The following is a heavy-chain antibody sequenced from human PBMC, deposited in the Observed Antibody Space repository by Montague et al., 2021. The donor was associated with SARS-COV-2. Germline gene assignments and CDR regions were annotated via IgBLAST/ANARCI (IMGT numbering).Heavy chain of an antibody. CDR1: GGSISSSSYY. CDR2: IYYSGST. V-gene: IGHV4-39*01. CDR3: ARQKMGSVTIFGVVTHDRWFDP. D-gene: IGHD3-3*01. J-gene: IGHJ5*02. Sequence: SETLSLTCTVSGGSISSSSYYWGWIRQPPGKGLEWIGNIYYSGSTYYNPSLKSRVTISVDTSKNQFSLRLSSVTAADTAVYYCARQKMGSVTIFGVVTHDRWFDPGGQGTLVTVSS.